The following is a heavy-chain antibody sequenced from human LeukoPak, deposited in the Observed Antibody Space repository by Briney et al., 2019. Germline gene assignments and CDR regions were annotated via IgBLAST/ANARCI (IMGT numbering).Heavy chain of an antibody. CDR3: AKNKWERSGAFDI. CDR2: MSGSGDSS. J-gene: IGHJ3*02. CDR1: GFTFSSYW. V-gene: IGHV3-23*01. D-gene: IGHD1-26*01. Sequence: GGSLRLSCAASGFTFSSYWMSWVRQAPGKGLEWVSAMSGSGDSSYYADSVKGRFTISRDISKNTLYLQMNSLGVEDTAVYYCAKNKWERSGAFDIWGQGTMVTVSS.